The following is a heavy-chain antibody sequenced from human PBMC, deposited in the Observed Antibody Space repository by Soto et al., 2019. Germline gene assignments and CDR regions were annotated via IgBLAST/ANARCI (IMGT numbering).Heavy chain of an antibody. J-gene: IGHJ3*02. V-gene: IGHV3-21*01. CDR2: ISSSSSYI. Sequence: GSLILSCAASGXTISSYSMNWVRQAPGKGLEWVSSISSSSSYIYYADSVNCRFTISRDNAKNSLYLQMNSLRAEDTAVYYCARSGQYYYESSGYYVDAFDIWGQGTMVTVSS. D-gene: IGHD3-22*01. CDR3: ARSGQYYYESSGYYVDAFDI. CDR1: GXTISSYS.